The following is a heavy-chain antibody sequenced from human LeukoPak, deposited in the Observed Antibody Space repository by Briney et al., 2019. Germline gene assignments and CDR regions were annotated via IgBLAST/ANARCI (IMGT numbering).Heavy chain of an antibody. CDR2: GIVSGAST. V-gene: IGHV3-23*01. CDR1: GFTFSDYA. Sequence: SGGSLRLSCAASGFTFSDYAMTWVRQAPGKGLEWVSAGIVSGASTYYADSVKGRFTISRDNSKNTLYLQMNSLRAEDTAVYYCATNYDFWSGFDYWGQGTLVTVSS. J-gene: IGHJ4*02. D-gene: IGHD3-3*01. CDR3: ATNYDFWSGFDY.